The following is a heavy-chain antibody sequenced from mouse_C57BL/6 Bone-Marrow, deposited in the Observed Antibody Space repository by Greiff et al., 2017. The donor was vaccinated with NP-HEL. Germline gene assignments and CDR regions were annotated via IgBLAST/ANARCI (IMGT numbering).Heavy chain of an antibody. J-gene: IGHJ3*01. V-gene: IGHV1-55*01. CDR1: GYTFTSYW. CDR2: IYPGSGST. CDR3: ARGGAY. Sequence: QVHVKQPGAELVKPGASVTMSCKASGYTFTSYWITWVKQRPGQGLAWIGDIYPGSGSTNYNEKFKSKATLTVDTSSSTAYMQLSSLTSEDSAVYYCARGGAYWGQGTLVTVSA.